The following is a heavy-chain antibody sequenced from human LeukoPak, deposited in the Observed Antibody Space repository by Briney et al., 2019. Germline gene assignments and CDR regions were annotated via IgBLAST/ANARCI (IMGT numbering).Heavy chain of an antibody. Sequence: ASVKVSCKASGYTFTSYGISWVRQAPGQGLEWMGWISAYNGNTNYAQKLQGRVTMTTDTSTSTAYMELRSLRSDDTAVYYCARVPVLRYFDWLFSPDWFDPWGQGTLVTVSS. CDR3: ARVPVLRYFDWLFSPDWFDP. J-gene: IGHJ5*02. CDR2: ISAYNGNT. D-gene: IGHD3-9*01. CDR1: GYTFTSYG. V-gene: IGHV1-18*01.